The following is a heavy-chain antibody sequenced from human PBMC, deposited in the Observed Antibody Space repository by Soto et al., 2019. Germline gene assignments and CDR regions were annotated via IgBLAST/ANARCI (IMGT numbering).Heavy chain of an antibody. CDR1: GYTFTSYY. Sequence: ASVKVSCKASGYTFTSYYMHWVRQAPGQGLEWMGIINPSGGSTSYAQKFQGRVTMTRDTSTSTVYMELSSLSFEDTAVYFCSIDPLVVAATPFLSNWFDPWGQGTLVTVSS. J-gene: IGHJ5*02. V-gene: IGHV1-46*03. D-gene: IGHD2-15*01. CDR3: SIDPLVVAATPFLSNWFDP. CDR2: INPSGGST.